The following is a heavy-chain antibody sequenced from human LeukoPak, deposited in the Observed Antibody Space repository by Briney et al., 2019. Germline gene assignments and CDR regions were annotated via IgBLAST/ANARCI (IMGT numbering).Heavy chain of an antibody. V-gene: IGHV1-69*04. CDR1: GGTFSSYA. D-gene: IGHD5-24*01. CDR2: IIPILGIA. CDR3: ARGWLQLNSHFDY. Sequence: ASVKVSCKASGGTFSSYAISWVRQAPGQGLERMGRIIPILGIANYGQKFQGRVTITADKSTSTAYMELSSLRSEDTAVYYCARGWLQLNSHFDYWGQGTLVTVSS. J-gene: IGHJ4*02.